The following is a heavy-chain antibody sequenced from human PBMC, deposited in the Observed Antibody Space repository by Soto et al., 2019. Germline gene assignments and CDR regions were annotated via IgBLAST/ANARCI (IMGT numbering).Heavy chain of an antibody. Sequence: QVQLVQSGAEVKKPGASVKVSCKASGYTFTTYGITWVRQAPGQGIEWMGWISAYSGKTNYAQKLQCRLTVTTDTSPNTPHMDLRSLRSEDTAVYYCARVVKARDYCDYRRYYFDYWGHGTLVTVSS. J-gene: IGHJ4*01. CDR3: ARVVKARDYCDYRRYYFDY. V-gene: IGHV1-18*04. D-gene: IGHD4-17*01. CDR2: ISAYSGKT. CDR1: GYTFTTYG.